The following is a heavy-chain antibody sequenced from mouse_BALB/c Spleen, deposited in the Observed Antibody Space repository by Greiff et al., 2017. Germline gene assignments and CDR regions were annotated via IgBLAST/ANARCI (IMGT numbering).Heavy chain of an antibody. J-gene: IGHJ2*01. CDR1: GYTFTSYV. CDR2: INPYNDGT. Sequence: EVQLQQSGPELVKPGASVKMSCKASGYTFTSYVMHWVKQKPGQGLEWIGYINPYNDGTKYNEKFKGKATLTSDKSSSTAYMELSSLTSEDSAVYYCARRGMITTSGYYFDYWGQGTTLTVSS. V-gene: IGHV1-14*01. D-gene: IGHD2-4*01. CDR3: ARRGMITTSGYYFDY.